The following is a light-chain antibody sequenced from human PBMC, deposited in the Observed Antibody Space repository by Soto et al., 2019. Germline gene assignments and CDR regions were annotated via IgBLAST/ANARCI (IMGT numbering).Light chain of an antibody. V-gene: IGLV1-40*01. Sequence: QSVLTQPPSVSGAPGQRVTISCTGSSSNIGAGYDVHWYQQLPVTAPKLLIYGNSNRPSGVPDRFSGSKSGTSASLAITGLQAEDEADYYCQSYDSSLSGFAVFGGGTKLTVL. CDR1: SSNIGAGYD. J-gene: IGLJ2*01. CDR2: GNS. CDR3: QSYDSSLSGFAV.